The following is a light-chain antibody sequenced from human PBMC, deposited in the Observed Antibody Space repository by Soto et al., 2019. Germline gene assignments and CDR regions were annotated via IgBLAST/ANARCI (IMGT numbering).Light chain of an antibody. Sequence: EIMLTQSPATLSLSPGERATLSCRASQSVSNNYLAWYQQKPGQAPRLLIYGASTRATGIPARISGSGSGTEFTLTISSLQSEDFAVYYCQQYNKWRTFGQGTKVDI. V-gene: IGKV3-15*01. CDR1: QSVSNN. CDR2: GAS. J-gene: IGKJ1*01. CDR3: QQYNKWRT.